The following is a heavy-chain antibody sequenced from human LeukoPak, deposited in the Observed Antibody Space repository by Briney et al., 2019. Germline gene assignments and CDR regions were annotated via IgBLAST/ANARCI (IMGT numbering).Heavy chain of an antibody. J-gene: IGHJ4*02. CDR1: GFNFSYYA. Sequence: GGSLRLSCIGAGFNFSYYANYWVRQAPGKGRGGVGVVSYDGNDGYYADSVKGRFSISRDNSQNTVTLQMNNLRVDDTAIYYCAKLAWNDGSYYFDYWGQGTLVTVSS. V-gene: IGHV3-30*18. D-gene: IGHD1-1*01. CDR2: VSYDGNDG. CDR3: AKLAWNDGSYYFDY.